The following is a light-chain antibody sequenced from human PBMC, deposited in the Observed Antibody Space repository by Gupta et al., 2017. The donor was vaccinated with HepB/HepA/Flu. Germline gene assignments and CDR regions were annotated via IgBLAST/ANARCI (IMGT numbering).Light chain of an antibody. V-gene: IGKV1-5*03. CDR1: QSVSTW. Sequence: DIQMTQSPSTLSASVGDRVTITCRASQSVSTWLAWYQQKPGKAPNLLIYKASNLDTGVPSRFSDSGSGTEFTLTISSLQPEDFASYHCQQYKSYSPYTFGQGTKLEIK. CDR2: KAS. CDR3: QQYKSYSPYT. J-gene: IGKJ2*01.